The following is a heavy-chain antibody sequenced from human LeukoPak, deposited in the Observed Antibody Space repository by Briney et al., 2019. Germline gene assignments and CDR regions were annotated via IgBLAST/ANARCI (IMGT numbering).Heavy chain of an antibody. CDR1: GGSISIYY. V-gene: IGHV4-4*07. CDR2: IYTNENT. D-gene: IGHD5-18*01. J-gene: IGHJ4*02. Sequence: SETLSLTCTVSGGSISIYYWNWIRQPAGKGLEWIGRIYTNENTFFNPSLKSRVTMSVDTSKNQFSLKLSSVTAADTAVYYCARRRGYSHPFDYWGQGTLVTVSS. CDR3: ARRRGYSHPFDY.